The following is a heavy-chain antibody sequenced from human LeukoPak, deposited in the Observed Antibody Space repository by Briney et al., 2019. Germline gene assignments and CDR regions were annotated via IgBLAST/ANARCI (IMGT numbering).Heavy chain of an antibody. J-gene: IGHJ5*02. CDR1: GYTFTSYG. CDR2: ISAYNGNT. Sequence: GASVKVSCKASGYTFTSYGISWVRQAPGQGLEWMGWISAYNGNTNYAQKLQGRVTMTTDTSTSTAYMELRSLRSDDTAVYYCAKDDSSGWASNWFDPWGKGTLVTVSS. D-gene: IGHD6-19*01. V-gene: IGHV1-18*01. CDR3: AKDDSSGWASNWFDP.